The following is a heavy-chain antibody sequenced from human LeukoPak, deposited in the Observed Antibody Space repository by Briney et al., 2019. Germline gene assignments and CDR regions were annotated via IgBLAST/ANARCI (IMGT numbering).Heavy chain of an antibody. D-gene: IGHD3-9*01. Sequence: GGSLRLSCAASGFIFNNYWMSRGRQAPGKGLEWVANINQGGNEKYYVDSVRGRFTISRDNANNSLYLQMNSLGAAAATVYYCARDFGTTGYDLYDYWGQGTLVTVSS. V-gene: IGHV3-7*01. CDR1: GFIFNNYW. CDR3: ARDFGTTGYDLYDY. J-gene: IGHJ4*02. CDR2: INQGGNEK.